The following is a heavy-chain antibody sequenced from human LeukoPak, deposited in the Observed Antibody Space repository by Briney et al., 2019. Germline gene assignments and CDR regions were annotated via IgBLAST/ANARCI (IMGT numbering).Heavy chain of an antibody. J-gene: IGHJ4*02. Sequence: SETLSLTCTVSGGSISSSSYYWGWIRQPPGKGLEWIGSIYYSGSTYYNPSLKSRVTISVDTSKNQFSLKLSSVTAADTAVYYCARLQELVDPSFDYWGQGTLVTVSS. D-gene: IGHD6-13*01. CDR3: ARLQELVDPSFDY. CDR1: GGSISSSSYY. V-gene: IGHV4-39*07. CDR2: IYYSGST.